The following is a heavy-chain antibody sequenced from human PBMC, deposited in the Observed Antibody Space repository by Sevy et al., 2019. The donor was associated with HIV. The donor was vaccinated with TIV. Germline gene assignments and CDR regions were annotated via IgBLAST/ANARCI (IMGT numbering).Heavy chain of an antibody. CDR3: ARDRYCSSTSCYTPAFDY. CDR1: GFTFSSYW. CDR2: IKQEGSEK. Sequence: GGSLRLSCAASGFTFSSYWMSWVRQAPGKGLEWVANIKQEGSEKYYVDSVKGRFTISRDNAKNSLYLQMKSLSAEDTAVYYCARDRYCSSTSCYTPAFDYWGQGTLVTVSS. V-gene: IGHV3-7*01. J-gene: IGHJ4*02. D-gene: IGHD2-2*02.